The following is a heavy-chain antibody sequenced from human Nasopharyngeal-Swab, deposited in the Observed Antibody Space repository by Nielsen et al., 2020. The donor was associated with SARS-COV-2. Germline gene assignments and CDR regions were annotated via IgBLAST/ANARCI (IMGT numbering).Heavy chain of an antibody. D-gene: IGHD3-22*01. CDR2: IKQDGSEK. V-gene: IGHV3-7*03. Sequence: VRQAPGKGLEWVANIKQDGSEKYYVDSVKGRFTISRDNAKNSLYLQMNSLRAEDTAVYYCARESYDSSGYHYYYFDYWGQGTLVTVS. J-gene: IGHJ4*02. CDR3: ARESYDSSGYHYYYFDY.